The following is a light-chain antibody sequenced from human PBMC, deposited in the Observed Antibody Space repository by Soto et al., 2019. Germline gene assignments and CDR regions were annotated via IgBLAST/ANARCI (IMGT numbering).Light chain of an antibody. V-gene: IGLV2-14*01. J-gene: IGLJ1*01. CDR2: EVS. CDR1: SSDIGRYNY. Sequence: QSVLTQPASVSGSHGQSITISCTGTSSDIGRYNYVSWYQQHPGKAPKLMIYEVSNRPSGVSNRFSGSKSGNTASLTISGLQAEDEADYYCSSYTSSTTLHVFGTGTKVTVL. CDR3: SSYTSSTTLHV.